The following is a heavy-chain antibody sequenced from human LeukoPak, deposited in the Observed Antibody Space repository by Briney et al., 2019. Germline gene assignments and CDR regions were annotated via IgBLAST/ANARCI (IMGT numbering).Heavy chain of an antibody. D-gene: IGHD1-26*01. CDR3: ARVGSGSEIGDFDY. Sequence: GASVKVSCKASGYTFRDYGISWVRQAPGQGLEWMGWISMYKGNTDYAQNFQGRVTMTADTSTSTVYMELSSLRSEDTAVYYCARVGSGSEIGDFDYWGQGTLVTVSS. V-gene: IGHV1-18*01. CDR2: ISMYKGNT. J-gene: IGHJ4*02. CDR1: GYTFRDYG.